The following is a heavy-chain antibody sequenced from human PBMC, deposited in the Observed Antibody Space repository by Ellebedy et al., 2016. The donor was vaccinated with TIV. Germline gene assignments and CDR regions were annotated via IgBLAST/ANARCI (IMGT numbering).Heavy chain of an antibody. CDR3: ATDGSYGDYRSPTHAFVM. D-gene: IGHD4-17*01. CDR1: GFSFRSYW. J-gene: IGHJ3*02. CDR2: IRQDGGDM. Sequence: GGSLRLSCATSGFSFRSYWMSWVRQAPGKGLEWVANIRQDGGDMYYEDSVKGRFTIARDNAKNSLFLQMSSLRVEDTAVYYCATDGSYGDYRSPTHAFVMWGQGTMVAVSS. V-gene: IGHV3-7*01.